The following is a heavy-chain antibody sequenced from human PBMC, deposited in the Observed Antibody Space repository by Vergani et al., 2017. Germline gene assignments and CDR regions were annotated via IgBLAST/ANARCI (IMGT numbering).Heavy chain of an antibody. CDR3: ARVIDDAFDI. CDR2: ISYDGSNK. CDR1: GFTFSSYA. J-gene: IGHJ3*02. V-gene: IGHV3-30-3*01. Sequence: QVQLVESGGGVVQPGRSLRLSCAASGFTFSSYAMHWVRQAPGKGLEWVAVISYDGSNKYYADSVKGRFTISRDNSKNTLYLQMNSLRAEDTAVYYCARVIDDAFDIWGQGTMVTVSS.